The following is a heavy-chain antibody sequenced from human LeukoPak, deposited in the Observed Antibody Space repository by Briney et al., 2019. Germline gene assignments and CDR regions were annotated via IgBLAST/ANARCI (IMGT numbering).Heavy chain of an antibody. J-gene: IGHJ5*02. CDR3: ATVLTYYYDSSGYT. CDR2: FDPEDGET. Sequence: ASVKVSCKVPGYTLTELSMHWVRQAPGKGLEWMGGFDPEDGETIYAQKFQGRVTMTEDTSTDTAYMELSSLRSEDTAVYYCATVLTYYYDSSGYTWGQGTLVTVSS. CDR1: GYTLTELS. V-gene: IGHV1-24*01. D-gene: IGHD3-22*01.